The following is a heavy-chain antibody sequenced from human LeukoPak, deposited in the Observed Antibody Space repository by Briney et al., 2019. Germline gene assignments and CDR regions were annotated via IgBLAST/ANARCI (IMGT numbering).Heavy chain of an antibody. CDR3: ARHEPIEYYYGSGSYYKGGFDY. V-gene: IGHV4-59*01. CDR1: GGSISSYY. Sequence: SETLSLTCTVSGGSISSYYWSWIRQPPGKGLEWIGYIYYSGSTNYNPSLKSRVTISVDTSKNQFSLKLSSVTAADTAVYYCARHEPIEYYYGSGSYYKGGFDYWGQGTLVTVSS. CDR2: IYYSGST. D-gene: IGHD3-10*01. J-gene: IGHJ4*02.